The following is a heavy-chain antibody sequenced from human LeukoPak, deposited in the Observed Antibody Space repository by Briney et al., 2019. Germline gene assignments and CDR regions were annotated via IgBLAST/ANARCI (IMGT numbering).Heavy chain of an antibody. CDR1: GYTFTGYY. CDR2: INPNSGGT. Sequence: GASVKVSCKASGYTFTGYYMHWVRQAPGQGLERMGWINPNSGGTNYAQKFQGRVTMTRDTSISTAYMELSRLRSDDTAVYYCARGPAAAGIDLGYWGQGTLVTVSS. J-gene: IGHJ4*02. V-gene: IGHV1-2*02. D-gene: IGHD6-13*01. CDR3: ARGPAAAGIDLGY.